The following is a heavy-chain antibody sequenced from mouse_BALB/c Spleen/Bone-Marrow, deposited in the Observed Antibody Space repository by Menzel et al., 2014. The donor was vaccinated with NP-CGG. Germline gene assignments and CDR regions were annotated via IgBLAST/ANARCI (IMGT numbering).Heavy chain of an antibody. J-gene: IGHJ4*01. D-gene: IGHD2-4*01. CDR1: GYTFTGYV. Sequence: EVQLQQSGPELVKPGASVKMSCKASGYTFTGYVMHRVKQKPGQGLEWIGYINPYNDGTKYNEKFKGKATLTSDKSSSTAYMELSSLTSEDSAVYYCAREGGLRRGDYYTMDYWGQGTSVTVSS. CDR3: AREGGLRRGDYYTMDY. CDR2: INPYNDGT. V-gene: IGHV1-14*01.